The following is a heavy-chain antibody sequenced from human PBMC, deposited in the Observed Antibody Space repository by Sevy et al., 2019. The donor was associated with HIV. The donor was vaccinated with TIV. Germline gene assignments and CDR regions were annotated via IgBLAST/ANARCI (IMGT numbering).Heavy chain of an antibody. CDR1: GFTFSSYA. J-gene: IGHJ6*02. CDR3: ARVIDTAMPRVYYYGMDV. D-gene: IGHD5-18*01. Sequence: GGSLRLSCAASGFTFSSYAMHWVRQAPGKGLEWVAVISYDGSKKYYADSVNGRFTISRNNSKNTLYVQMNRLRAEDTAVYYCARVIDTAMPRVYYYGMDVWGQGTTVTVSS. CDR2: ISYDGSKK. V-gene: IGHV3-30*04.